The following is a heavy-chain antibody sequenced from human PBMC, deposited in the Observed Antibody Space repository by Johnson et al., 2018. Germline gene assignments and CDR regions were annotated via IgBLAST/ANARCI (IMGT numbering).Heavy chain of an antibody. Sequence: EVQLVESGGGLVQPGRSLRLSCAASGFTFDDYAMHWVRPAPGKGLEWVSGIRWNSGSIGYADSVKGRFIISRDNAKNSLYLQMHSLRAEDTALYYCAKDTGDGDSRGYYYMDVLGKGTTVTVSS. CDR2: IRWNSGSI. V-gene: IGHV3-9*01. D-gene: IGHD4-17*01. CDR1: GFTFDDYA. CDR3: AKDTGDGDSRGYYYMDV. J-gene: IGHJ6*03.